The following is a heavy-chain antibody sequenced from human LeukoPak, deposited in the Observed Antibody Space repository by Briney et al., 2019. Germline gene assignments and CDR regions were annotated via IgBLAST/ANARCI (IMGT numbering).Heavy chain of an antibody. CDR3: ARVAVAGLWYFDY. D-gene: IGHD6-19*01. CDR1: GGSISSYY. V-gene: IGHV4-59*01. CDR2: IYYSGST. J-gene: IGHJ4*02. Sequence: SGTLSLTCDVSGGSISSYYWSWIRQPPGKGLEWIGYIYYSGSTNYNPSLKSRVTISVDTSKNQFSLKLSSVTAADTAVYYCARVAVAGLWYFDYWGQGTLVTVSS.